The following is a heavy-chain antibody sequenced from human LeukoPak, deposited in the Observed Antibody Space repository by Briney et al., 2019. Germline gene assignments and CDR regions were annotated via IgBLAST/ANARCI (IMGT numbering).Heavy chain of an antibody. CDR2: ISAYNGNT. CDR3: ARAGIAAAGTFRYYYYGMDV. D-gene: IGHD6-13*01. V-gene: IGHV1-18*04. Sequence: GASVKVSCKASGYTFSGYYMHWVRQAPGQGLEWMGWISAYNGNTNYAQKLQGRVTMTTDTSTSTAYMELRSLRSDDTAVYYCARAGIAAAGTFRYYYYGMDVWGQGTTVTVSS. CDR1: GYTFSGYY. J-gene: IGHJ6*02.